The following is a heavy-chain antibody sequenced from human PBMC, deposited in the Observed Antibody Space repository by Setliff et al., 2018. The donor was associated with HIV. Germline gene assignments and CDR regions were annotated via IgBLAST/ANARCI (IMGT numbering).Heavy chain of an antibody. Sequence: GESLKISCAASGFTFSASTMHWVRQASGKGLEWVGRIRTKPNAFATAYAASVRGRFTISRDDSKNTVFLQMNGLKIEDTALYYCTRSYYGLDYYWGQGTLVTVSS. D-gene: IGHD3-3*01. CDR3: TRSYYGLDYY. CDR2: IRTKPNAFAT. V-gene: IGHV3-73*01. J-gene: IGHJ4*02. CDR1: GFTFSAST.